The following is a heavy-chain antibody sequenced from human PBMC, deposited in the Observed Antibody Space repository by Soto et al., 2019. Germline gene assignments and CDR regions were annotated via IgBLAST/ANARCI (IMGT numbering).Heavy chain of an antibody. CDR3: ARGLYSSTIFPVDY. CDR2: MNPNSGNT. J-gene: IGHJ4*02. Sequence: ASVKVSCKASGYTFTSYDINWVRQATGQGLEWMGWMNPNSGNTGYAQKFQGRVTMTRNTSISTAYVELSSLRSEDTAVYYCARGLYSSTIFPVDYWGQGTLVTVSS. D-gene: IGHD6-13*01. CDR1: GYTFTSYD. V-gene: IGHV1-8*01.